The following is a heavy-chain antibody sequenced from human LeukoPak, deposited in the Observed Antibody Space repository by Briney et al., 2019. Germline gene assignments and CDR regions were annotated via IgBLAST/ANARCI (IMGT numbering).Heavy chain of an antibody. J-gene: IGHJ5*02. CDR2: INSDGSSR. CDR3: ARFITMVRGVIPENWFDP. D-gene: IGHD3-10*01. Sequence: PGGSLRLSCAASGFTLSSHWMHWVRQAPGKGLVWVSRINSDGSSRSYADSVKGRFTISRDNAKNTLYLEMNSLRAEDTAVYSCARFITMVRGVIPENWFDPWGQGTLVTVSS. V-gene: IGHV3-74*01. CDR1: GFTLSSHW.